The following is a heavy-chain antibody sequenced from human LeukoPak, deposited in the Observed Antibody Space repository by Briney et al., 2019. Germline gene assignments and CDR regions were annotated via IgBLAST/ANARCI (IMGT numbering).Heavy chain of an antibody. V-gene: IGHV1-69*01. Sequence: GASVKVSCKASGGTFSSYAISWVRQAPGQGLEWMGGIIPIFGTANYAQKFQGRVTITADESTSTAYMELSSLRSEDTAVYYCARSLTAGTPYYFDYWGQGTLVTVSS. CDR2: IIPIFGTA. J-gene: IGHJ4*02. D-gene: IGHD6-13*01. CDR1: GGTFSSYA. CDR3: ARSLTAGTPYYFDY.